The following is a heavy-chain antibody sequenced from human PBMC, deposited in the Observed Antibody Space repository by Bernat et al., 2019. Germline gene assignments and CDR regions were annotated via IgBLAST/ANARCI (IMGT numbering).Heavy chain of an antibody. Sequence: EVQLVESGGGLVKPGGSLRLSCAASGFTFSSYSMNWVRQAPGKGLEWVSSISSSSSYIYYADSVEGRFTISRDNAKNSLYLQMNSLRAEDTAVYYCARDRAVEYSSSSAYYYYYMDVWGKGTTVTVSS. J-gene: IGHJ6*03. CDR1: GFTFSSYS. D-gene: IGHD6-6*01. CDR2: ISSSSSYI. CDR3: ARDRAVEYSSSSAYYYYYMDV. V-gene: IGHV3-21*01.